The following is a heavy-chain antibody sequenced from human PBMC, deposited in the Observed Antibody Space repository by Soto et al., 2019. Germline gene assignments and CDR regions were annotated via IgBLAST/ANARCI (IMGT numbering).Heavy chain of an antibody. Sequence: TGGSLRPSCAASGLTFSTYTMNWVRQAPGKGLEWVSGISENGRFTYYADSVKGRFTISRDDSKKMMFLQMSSLRARDTAVYYCAKSGPTNFFDHWGQVCRGTVSS. CDR1: GLTFSTYT. J-gene: IGHJ4*02. CDR2: ISENGRFT. CDR3: AKSGPTNFFDH. V-gene: IGHV3-23*01. D-gene: IGHD1-26*01.